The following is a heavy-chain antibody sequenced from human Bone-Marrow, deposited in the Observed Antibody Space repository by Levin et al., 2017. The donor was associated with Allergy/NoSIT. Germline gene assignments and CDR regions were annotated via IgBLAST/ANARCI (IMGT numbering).Heavy chain of an antibody. D-gene: IGHD3-10*01. Sequence: GGSLRLSCAASGFTFSNAWMSWVRQAPGKGLEWVGRIKSKTDGGTTDYAAPVKGRFTISRDDSKNTLYLQMNSLKTEDTAVYYCTTDATSANFYGDDAFDIWGQGTMVTVSS. CDR2: IKSKTDGGTT. V-gene: IGHV3-15*01. CDR1: GFTFSNAW. J-gene: IGHJ3*02. CDR3: TTDATSANFYGDDAFDI.